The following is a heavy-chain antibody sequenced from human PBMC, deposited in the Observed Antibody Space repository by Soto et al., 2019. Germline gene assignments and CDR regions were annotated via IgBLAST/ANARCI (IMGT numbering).Heavy chain of an antibody. J-gene: IGHJ4*02. CDR2: IHYSGYT. D-gene: IGHD3-3*01. V-gene: IGHV4-31*03. CDR3: ARDSPGFYFDS. Sequence: SETLSLTCTVSGGSITSGGYYWNWIRQNPGKGLEWIGYIHYSGYTYYNPSLKSRVIISVDTSKNQFSLKLSSVTAADTAVYYCARDSPGFYFDSWGLGSLVT. CDR1: GGSITSGGYY.